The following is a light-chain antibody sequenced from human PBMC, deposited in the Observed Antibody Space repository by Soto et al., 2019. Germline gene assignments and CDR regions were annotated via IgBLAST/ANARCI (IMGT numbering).Light chain of an antibody. J-gene: IGKJ1*01. CDR1: QGIRND. Sequence: AIQMTQSPSSLSASVGDRVTITCRASQGIRNDLGWYQQKPGKAPKLLIYDASSLESGVPSRFSGSGSGTEFTLTITSLQSEDFAVYYCQQYNNWPLWTFGQGTKVDI. CDR2: DAS. CDR3: QQYNNWPLWT. V-gene: IGKV1D-13*01.